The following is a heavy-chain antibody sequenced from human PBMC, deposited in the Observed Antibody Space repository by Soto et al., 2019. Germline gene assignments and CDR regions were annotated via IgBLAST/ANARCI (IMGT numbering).Heavy chain of an antibody. D-gene: IGHD2-15*01. CDR3: ARDGRDCSGGSCYNWYFDL. V-gene: IGHV1-3*01. J-gene: IGHJ2*01. CDR1: GYTFTSYA. Sequence: QVQLVQSGAEVKKPGASVKVSCKASGYTFTSYAMHWVRQAPGQRLEWMGWINAGNGNTKYSQKFQGRLTITRDTSASTAYMELSSLRSEDTAVYYCARDGRDCSGGSCYNWYFDLWGRGTLVTVSS. CDR2: INAGNGNT.